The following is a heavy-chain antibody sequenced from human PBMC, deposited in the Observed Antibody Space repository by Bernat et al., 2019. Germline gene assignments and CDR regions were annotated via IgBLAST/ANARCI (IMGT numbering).Heavy chain of an antibody. D-gene: IGHD3-10*01. V-gene: IGHV4-39*01. J-gene: IGHJ5*02. CDR2: IYYSGST. CDR1: GGSISSSSYY. Sequence: QLQLQESGPGLVKPSETLSLTCTVSGGSISSSSYYWGWIRQPPGKGLEWIGSIYYSGSTYYNPSLKSRVTISVDTSKNQFSLKLSSVTAADTAVYYCARLRAMVRGVPPKYNGFDPWGQGTLVTVSS. CDR3: ARLRAMVRGVPPKYNGFDP.